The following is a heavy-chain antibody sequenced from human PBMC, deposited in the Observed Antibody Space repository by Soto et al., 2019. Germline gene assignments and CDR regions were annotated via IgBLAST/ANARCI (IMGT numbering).Heavy chain of an antibody. D-gene: IGHD5-18*01. CDR3: AREAAMVSVDY. V-gene: IGHV3-7*01. CDR1: GFTFSLYW. CDR2: IKEDGSEK. Sequence: PGGSLRLSCAASGFTFSLYWMSWVRQAPGKGLEWVANIKEDGSEKYYVDSVRGRFTISRDNAKNSLYLQMNSLRVEDTAVYYCAREAAMVSVDYWGQGTPVTVSS. J-gene: IGHJ4*02.